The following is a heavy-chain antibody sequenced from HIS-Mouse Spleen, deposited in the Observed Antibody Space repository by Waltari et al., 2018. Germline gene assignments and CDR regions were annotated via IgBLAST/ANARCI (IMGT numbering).Heavy chain of an antibody. CDR2: INPNSGGT. CDR1: GDNFTGYY. Sequence: QVQLVQSGAEVKKPGASVKVSCKASGDNFTGYYMHWVRQAPGQGLEWMGWINPNSGGTNYAQKFQGRVTMTRDTSISTAYMELSRLRSDDTAVYYCARGPTHPTPLDAFDIWGQGTMVTVSS. J-gene: IGHJ3*02. D-gene: IGHD2-15*01. CDR3: ARGPTHPTPLDAFDI. V-gene: IGHV1-2*02.